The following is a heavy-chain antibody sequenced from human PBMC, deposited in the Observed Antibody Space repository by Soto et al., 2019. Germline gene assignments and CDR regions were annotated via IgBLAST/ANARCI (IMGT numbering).Heavy chain of an antibody. CDR1: GYTFTSYG. D-gene: IGHD3-10*01. Sequence: ASVKVSCKASGYTFTSYGISWVRQAPGQGLEWMGWISAYNGNTNYAQKLQGRVTMTTDTSTSTAYMELRSLRSDATAVYYCNLWFGELSSLFDDYWGQGTLVTSPQ. CDR3: NLWFGELSSLFDDY. CDR2: ISAYNGNT. V-gene: IGHV1-18*01. J-gene: IGHJ4*02.